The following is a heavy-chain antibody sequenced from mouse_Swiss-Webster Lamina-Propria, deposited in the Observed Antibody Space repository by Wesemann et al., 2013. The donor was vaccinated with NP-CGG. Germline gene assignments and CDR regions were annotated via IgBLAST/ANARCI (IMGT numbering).Heavy chain of an antibody. Sequence: DVQLQESGPGLVKPSQSLSLTCSVTGYSITSGYYWNWIRQFPGNKLEWMGYISYDGSNNYNPSLKNRISITRDTSKNQFFLKLNSVTTEDTATYYCARVDGYDWFAYWGQGTLVTVSA. CDR3: ARVDGYDWFAY. CDR2: ISYDGSN. V-gene: IGHV3-6*02. D-gene: IGHD2-2*01. CDR1: GYSITSGYY. J-gene: IGHJ3*01.